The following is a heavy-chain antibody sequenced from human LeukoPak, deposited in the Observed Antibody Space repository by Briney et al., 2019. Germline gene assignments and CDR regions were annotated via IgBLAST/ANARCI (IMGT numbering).Heavy chain of an antibody. CDR2: ISSSSGTI. V-gene: IGHV3-48*04. Sequence: GGSLRLSCAASGFTFSSSSMNWARQAPGKGLEWVSYISSSSGTIYYADSVQGRFTISRDNAKNSLYLQMNSLRAEDTAVYYCARDHLVAGLFDYWGQGTLVTVSS. J-gene: IGHJ4*02. CDR3: ARDHLVAGLFDY. CDR1: GFTFSSSS. D-gene: IGHD6-19*01.